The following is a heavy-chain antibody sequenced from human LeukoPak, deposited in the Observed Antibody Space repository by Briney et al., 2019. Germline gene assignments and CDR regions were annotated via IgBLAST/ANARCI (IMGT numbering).Heavy chain of an antibody. J-gene: IGHJ4*02. Sequence: SETLSLTCTVSGGSISSSSYYWGWIRQPPGKGLEWIGSIYYSGSTYYNPSLKSRVTISVDTSKNQFSLKLSSVTAADTAVYYCARQRGSDFDYWGQGTLVTVSS. CDR3: ARQRGSDFDY. CDR2: IYYSGST. D-gene: IGHD3-10*01. CDR1: GGSISSSSYY. V-gene: IGHV4-39*01.